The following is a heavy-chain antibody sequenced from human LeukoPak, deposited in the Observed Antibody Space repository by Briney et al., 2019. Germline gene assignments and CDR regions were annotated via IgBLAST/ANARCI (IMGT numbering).Heavy chain of an antibody. Sequence: SETLSLTCTVSGGSISSGSYYWSWIRQPAGKGLEWIGRIYTSGSTNYNPSLKSRVTISVDTSKNQFSLKLSSVTVADTAVYYCARSTTSYYYMDVWGKGTTVTISS. V-gene: IGHV4-61*02. CDR2: IYTSGST. D-gene: IGHD4-17*01. CDR1: GGSISSGSYY. CDR3: ARSTTSYYYMDV. J-gene: IGHJ6*03.